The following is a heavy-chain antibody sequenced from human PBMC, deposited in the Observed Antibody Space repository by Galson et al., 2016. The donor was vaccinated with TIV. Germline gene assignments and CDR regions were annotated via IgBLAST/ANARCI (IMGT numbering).Heavy chain of an antibody. Sequence: LSLTCAVSGCSISSGYFWGWIRQSPGKGLEWVASISHSGNTYYNPSLNSRVAILADTSKNEFSLRLTSIIAADTAIYYCVLEAYMYGWDSWGQGALVSVSS. D-gene: IGHD5-18*01. CDR1: GCSISSGYF. V-gene: IGHV4-38-2*01. CDR3: VLEAYMYGWDS. J-gene: IGHJ4*02. CDR2: ISHSGNT.